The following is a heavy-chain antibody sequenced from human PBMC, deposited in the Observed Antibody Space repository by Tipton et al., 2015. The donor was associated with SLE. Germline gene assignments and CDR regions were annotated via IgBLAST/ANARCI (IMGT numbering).Heavy chain of an antibody. J-gene: IGHJ3*02. Sequence: TLSLTCAVYGGSFSDYYWSWIRQPPGKGLEWIGEINHSGSTNYNPSLKSRVTISVDTSKNQFSLKLSSVTAADTAVYYCARLRITMVRGNPDAFDIWGQGTMVTVSS. CDR2: INHSGST. V-gene: IGHV4-34*01. D-gene: IGHD3-10*01. CDR3: ARLRITMVRGNPDAFDI. CDR1: GGSFSDYY.